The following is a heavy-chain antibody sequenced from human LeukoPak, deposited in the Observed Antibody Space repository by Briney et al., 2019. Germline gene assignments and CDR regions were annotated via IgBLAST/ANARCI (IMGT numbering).Heavy chain of an antibody. CDR2: ISFDGVNT. J-gene: IGHJ4*02. V-gene: IGHV3-30*04. Sequence: PGGSLRLSCAASGFTFSTYAIHWVRQAPGKGLEWVAVISFDGVNTFYADSVKGRFTISRDNSNNTVYLQMNNLRPEDTAVFYCARVTGYMIEDYFDYWGQGTLVTVSS. D-gene: IGHD3-22*01. CDR1: GFTFSTYA. CDR3: ARVTGYMIEDYFDY.